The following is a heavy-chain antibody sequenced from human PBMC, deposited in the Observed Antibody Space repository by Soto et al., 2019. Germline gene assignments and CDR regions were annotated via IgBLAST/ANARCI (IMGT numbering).Heavy chain of an antibody. CDR1: GFTFSSYS. Sequence: GGSLRLSCAASGFTFSSYSMNWVRQAPGKGLEWVSSISSSGGSTYYADSVKGRFTISRDNSKNTLYLQMNSLRAEDTAVYYCAKAHYYDSSGYSYDAFDIWGQGTMVTVSS. V-gene: IGHV3-23*01. J-gene: IGHJ3*02. CDR3: AKAHYYDSSGYSYDAFDI. D-gene: IGHD3-22*01. CDR2: ISSSGGST.